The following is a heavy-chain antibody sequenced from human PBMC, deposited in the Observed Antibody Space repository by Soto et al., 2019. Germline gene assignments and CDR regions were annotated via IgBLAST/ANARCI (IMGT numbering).Heavy chain of an antibody. Sequence: EVQLVESGGALVQPGGSLRLSCAASGFTFSTYGMAWVRQAPGKGLDWVASIRGRGDGTHYADAVQGRFVISRDNSINTLFLQMVNLRVEDTATYYCAKVSSSGGFHVIGGQGTRVTVSS. D-gene: IGHD5-12*01. CDR3: AKVSSSGGFHVI. CDR1: GFTFSTYG. CDR2: IRGRGDGT. J-gene: IGHJ4*02. V-gene: IGHV3-23*04.